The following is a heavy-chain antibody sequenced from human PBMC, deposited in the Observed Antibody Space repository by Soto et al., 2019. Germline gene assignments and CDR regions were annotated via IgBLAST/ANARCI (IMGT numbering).Heavy chain of an antibody. CDR3: ARHSFGQRPVRWFDP. CDR2: IYYSGST. D-gene: IGHD6-25*01. Sequence: PSDTLSLTCTVSGGSISSGGYYWSWIRQHPGKGLEWIGYIYYSGSTYYNPSLKSRVTISVDTSKNQFSLKLSSVTAADTAVYYCARHSFGQRPVRWFDPWGQATLVTVSS. V-gene: IGHV4-31*03. CDR1: GGSISSGGYY. J-gene: IGHJ5*02.